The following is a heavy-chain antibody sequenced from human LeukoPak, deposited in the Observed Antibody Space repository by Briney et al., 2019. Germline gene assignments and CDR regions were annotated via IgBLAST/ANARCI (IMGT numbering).Heavy chain of an antibody. CDR3: AKGRDKYQLLSKNWFDP. V-gene: IGHV3-9*01. D-gene: IGHD2-2*01. CDR2: ISWNSGSI. Sequence: GRSLRLSCAASGFTFDDYAMHWVRQAPGKGLEWVSGISWNSGSIGNADSVKGRFTISRDNAKNSLYLQMNSLRAEDTALYYCAKGRDKYQLLSKNWFDPWGQGTLVTVSS. J-gene: IGHJ5*02. CDR1: GFTFDDYA.